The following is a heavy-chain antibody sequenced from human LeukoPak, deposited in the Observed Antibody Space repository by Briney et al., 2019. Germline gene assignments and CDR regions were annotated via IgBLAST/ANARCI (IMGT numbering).Heavy chain of an antibody. J-gene: IGHJ3*02. V-gene: IGHV4-34*01. CDR3: ARQIRGSGDAFDI. D-gene: IGHD3-10*01. CDR2: INHSGST. CDR1: GGSFSGYY. Sequence: PSETLSLTCAVYGGSFSGYYWSWIRQPPGKGLEWIGEINHSGSTNYNPSLKSRVTISVDTSKNQFSLKLSSVTAADTAVYCCARQIRGSGDAFDIWGQGTMVTVSS.